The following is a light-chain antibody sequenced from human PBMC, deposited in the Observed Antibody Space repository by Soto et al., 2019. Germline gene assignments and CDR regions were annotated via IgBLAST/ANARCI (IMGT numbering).Light chain of an antibody. CDR2: GAS. CDR3: QQYGSSPRLT. J-gene: IGKJ4*01. CDR1: QSVSSSY. V-gene: IGKV3-20*01. Sequence: EIVLTQSPGTLSLSPGERATLSCRASQSVSSSYLAWYQQKPGQAPRLLIYGASSRATGIPDRFSGSGSGTDFTLTIIRLEPEYFAVYYCQQYGSSPRLTFGGGTKVEIK.